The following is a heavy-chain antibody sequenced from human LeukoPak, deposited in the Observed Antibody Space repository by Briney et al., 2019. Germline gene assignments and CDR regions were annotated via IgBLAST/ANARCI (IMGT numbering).Heavy chain of an antibody. CDR1: GGSFSGYY. D-gene: IGHD5-12*01. CDR3: ARGNSGYPTYYYYYYGMDV. J-gene: IGHJ6*04. V-gene: IGHV4-34*01. CDR2: INHSGST. Sequence: PSETLSLTCAVYGGSFSGYYWSWIRQPPGKGLEWIGEINHSGSTNYNPSLKSRVTISVDTSKNQFSLKLSSVTAADTAVYYCARGNSGYPTYYYYYYGMDVWGKGTTVTVSS.